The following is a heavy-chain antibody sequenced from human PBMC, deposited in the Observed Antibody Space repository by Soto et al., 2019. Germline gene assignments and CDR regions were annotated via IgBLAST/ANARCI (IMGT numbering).Heavy chain of an antibody. D-gene: IGHD6-25*01. CDR3: SRDQLSSGLYDSFDP. Sequence: SGTLTLTCTVSGDSISTNYWSWIRQPPGKELEWIGYIYYDGSTSYNPSLRSRVTISVDTSKNQFSLILSSVTSADTAVYYCSRDQLSSGLYDSFDPWGQVPLVT. CDR1: GDSISTNY. J-gene: IGHJ5*02. CDR2: IYYDGST. V-gene: IGHV4-59*01.